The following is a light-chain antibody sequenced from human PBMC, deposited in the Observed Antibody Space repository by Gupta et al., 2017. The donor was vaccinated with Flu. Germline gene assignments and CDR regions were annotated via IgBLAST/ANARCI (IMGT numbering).Light chain of an antibody. Sequence: SFHVGAIFDVPLYPHLPGTPPNLLIYGDTCRPSGVPDRFSGSNSGTSASLAITVLQAEDEADYYCQSFDSSLFWVFGGGTKLTIL. J-gene: IGLJ3*02. CDR1: SFHVGAIFD. CDR2: GDT. CDR3: QSFDSSLFWV. V-gene: IGLV1-40*01.